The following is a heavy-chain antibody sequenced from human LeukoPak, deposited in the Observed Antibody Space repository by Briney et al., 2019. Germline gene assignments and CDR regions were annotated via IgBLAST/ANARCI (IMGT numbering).Heavy chain of an antibody. D-gene: IGHD7-27*01. J-gene: IGHJ4*02. CDR2: ISGSGVT. CDR3: AKDLNWGGR. V-gene: IGHV3-23*01. Sequence: GGSLRLPCAASGFTFSTSAMTWVRQAPGKGLGWVSGISGSGVTDYADSVKGRFTISRDNSKNTLYLQMNSLRAEDTAVYYCAKDLNWGGRWGQGTLVTVSS. CDR1: GFTFSTSA.